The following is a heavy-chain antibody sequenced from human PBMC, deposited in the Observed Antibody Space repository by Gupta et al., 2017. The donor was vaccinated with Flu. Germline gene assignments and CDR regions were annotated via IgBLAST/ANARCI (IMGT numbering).Heavy chain of an antibody. D-gene: IGHD3-10*01. CDR1: GFTFNIFS. CDR2: ISRSSTYM. Sequence: EVQVVESGGGLVNPGGSLRLSCAASGFTFNIFSMNWVRQAPGKGLEWVSSISRSSTYMKYADSVKGRFNISRDNANNSVYLQMDSLRVEDTAVYYCARDSGEGFDPWGQGTLVTVSS. V-gene: IGHV3-21*02. J-gene: IGHJ5*02. CDR3: ARDSGEGFDP.